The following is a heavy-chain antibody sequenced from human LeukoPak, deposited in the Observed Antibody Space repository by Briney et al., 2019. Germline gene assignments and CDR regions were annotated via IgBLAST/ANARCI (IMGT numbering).Heavy chain of an antibody. CDR1: GFTVSSNY. J-gene: IGHJ4*02. CDR2: IRDDGSNR. CDR3: AKEYYGSGSYYDS. Sequence: GGSLRLSCAASGFTVSSNYMSWVRQAPGKGLEWVAFIRDDGSNRYHADSVEGRFTISRDNSKNTLYLEMNSLRAEDTAVYYCAKEYYGSGSYYDSWGQGSLVTVSS. V-gene: IGHV3-30*02. D-gene: IGHD3-10*01.